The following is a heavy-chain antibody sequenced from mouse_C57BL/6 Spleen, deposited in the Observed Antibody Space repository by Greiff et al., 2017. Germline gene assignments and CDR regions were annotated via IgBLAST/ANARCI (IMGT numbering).Heavy chain of an antibody. CDR2: INPNYGTT. CDR3: SRVLEGGYYAMDY. J-gene: IGHJ4*01. CDR1: GYSFTDYN. Sequence: VQLQQSGPELVKPGASVKISCKASGYSFTDYNMNWVKQSNGKSLEWIGVINPNYGTTSYNQKFKGKATLTVDQSSSTAYMQLNSLTSEASAVYYCSRVLEGGYYAMDYWGQGTSVTVSS. V-gene: IGHV1-39*01.